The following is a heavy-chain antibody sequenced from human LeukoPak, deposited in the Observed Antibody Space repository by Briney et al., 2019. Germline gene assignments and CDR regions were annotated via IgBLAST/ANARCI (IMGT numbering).Heavy chain of an antibody. D-gene: IGHD3-3*01. V-gene: IGHV3-49*04. CDR2: ITSKPYGEAS. CDR1: GFSFGDHS. Sequence: GGSLRLSCTGSGFSFGDHSMSWVRQAPGKGLEWVGFITSKPYGEASHYAASVSGRFSFSRVDSKSIAYLQMNSLKTEDTAVYYCVRHDGMVLPVWGQGTLVTVSS. CDR3: VRHDGMVLPV. J-gene: IGHJ4*02.